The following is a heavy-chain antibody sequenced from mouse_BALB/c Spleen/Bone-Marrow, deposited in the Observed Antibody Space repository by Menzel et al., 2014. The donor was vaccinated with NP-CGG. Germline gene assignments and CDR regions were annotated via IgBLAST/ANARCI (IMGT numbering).Heavy chain of an antibody. CDR3: ARGYDYSSWFAF. Sequence: EVQGEDSGGGLVQPGGSLKLSCAASGFTFSSYGMSWVRQTPDKRLEMIATINVNGDTTYHPDSVKGRFTISRDNVKNTLYLQMSSLKSEDTAMYYCARGYDYSSWFAFWGQGTLVAVSA. CDR1: GFTFSSYG. D-gene: IGHD2-4*01. J-gene: IGHJ3*01. V-gene: IGHV5-6-3*01. CDR2: INVNGDTT.